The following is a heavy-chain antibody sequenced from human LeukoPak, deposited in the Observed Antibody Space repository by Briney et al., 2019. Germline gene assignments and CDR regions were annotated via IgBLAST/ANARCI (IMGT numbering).Heavy chain of an antibody. CDR3: AGGYMVGATGYFDY. V-gene: IGHV4-4*07. J-gene: IGHJ4*02. Sequence: SETLSLTCTVSGGSISSYYWSWIRQPAGKGLEWIGRIYTSGSTNYNPSLKSRVTMSVDTSKNQFSLKLSSVTAADTAVYYCAGGYMVGATGYFDYWGQGTLVTVSS. CDR2: IYTSGST. D-gene: IGHD1-26*01. CDR1: GGSISSYY.